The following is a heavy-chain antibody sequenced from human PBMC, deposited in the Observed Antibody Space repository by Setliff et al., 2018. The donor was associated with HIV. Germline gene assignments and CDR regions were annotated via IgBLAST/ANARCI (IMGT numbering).Heavy chain of an antibody. J-gene: IGHJ4*02. CDR2: IKEDGGAQ. D-gene: IGHD6-13*01. CDR3: ARLAISNTWAPTGDY. V-gene: IGHV3-7*03. Sequence: GGSLRLSCAASELTFTFRSFGMHWVRQAPGKGLEWVGNIKEDGGAQYYVDSVKGRFTISRDNAKNSLYLQMESLRVEDTAVYYCARLAISNTWAPTGDYWGQGTLVTVS. CDR1: ELTFTFRSFG.